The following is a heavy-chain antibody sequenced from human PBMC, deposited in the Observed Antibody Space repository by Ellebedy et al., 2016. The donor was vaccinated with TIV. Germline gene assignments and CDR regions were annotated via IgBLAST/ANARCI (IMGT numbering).Heavy chain of an antibody. CDR3: ARDYYDTSGYYHIDY. D-gene: IGHD3-22*01. Sequence: MPSETLSLTCAVYGGSFSGYYWTWIRQPPGKGLEWIGDINHSGSTNYNPSLKSRVTISVDTSKNQFSLKLTSVTAADTAVYYCARDYYDTSGYYHIDYWGQGTLVTVSS. CDR1: GGSFSGYY. V-gene: IGHV4-34*01. CDR2: INHSGST. J-gene: IGHJ4*02.